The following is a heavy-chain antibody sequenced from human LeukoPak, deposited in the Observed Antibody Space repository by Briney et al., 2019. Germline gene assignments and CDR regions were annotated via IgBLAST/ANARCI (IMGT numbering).Heavy chain of an antibody. CDR3: ARGGERDYVWGSYRYTPPLFDY. Sequence: PSETLSLTCTVSGVSISSYYWSWIRQSPGKGLECIGYIHYTGSTNYNPSLKSRVTISVETSKNQFSLKLSSVTAADTAVYYCARGGERDYVWGSYRYTPPLFDYWGQGTLVTVSS. D-gene: IGHD3-16*02. CDR1: GVSISSYY. V-gene: IGHV4-59*12. CDR2: IHYTGST. J-gene: IGHJ4*02.